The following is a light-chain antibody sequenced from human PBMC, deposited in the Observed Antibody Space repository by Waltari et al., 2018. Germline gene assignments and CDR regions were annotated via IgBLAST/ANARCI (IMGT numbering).Light chain of an antibody. V-gene: IGLV1-40*01. CDR2: GNS. J-gene: IGLJ1*01. CDR1: GSNIGAGYD. Sequence: QSVLTQPPSVSGAPGQRVTISCTGSGSNIGAGYDVHWYQQLPGTAPNHLIYGNSNRPSGVPDRFSGSKSGTSASLAITGLQAEDEADYYCQSYDSSLSGYVFGTGTKVTVL. CDR3: QSYDSSLSGYV.